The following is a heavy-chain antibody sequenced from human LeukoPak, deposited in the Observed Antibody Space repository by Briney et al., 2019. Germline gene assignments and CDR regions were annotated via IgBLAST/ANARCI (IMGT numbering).Heavy chain of an antibody. CDR3: ASTGRYCTSTSRPNYFHY. V-gene: IGHV3-48*04. J-gene: IGHJ4*02. CDR1: GFTFSSYI. Sequence: GGSLRLSCAASGFTFSSYIMNWVRQAPGKGLEWVSYISSSSSTIYYADSVKGRFTLSRDNAKNSLYLQMNSLRAEDTAVYYCASTGRYCTSTSRPNYFHYWGQGTLVTVSS. CDR2: ISSSSSTI. D-gene: IGHD2-2*01.